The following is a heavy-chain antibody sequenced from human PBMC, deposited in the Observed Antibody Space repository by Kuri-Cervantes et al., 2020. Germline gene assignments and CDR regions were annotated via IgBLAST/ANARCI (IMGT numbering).Heavy chain of an antibody. CDR2: INPSGGST. V-gene: IGHV1-46*01. CDR3: ASRVTGTTMDYYYYGMDV. J-gene: IGHJ6*02. CDR1: GYTFTSYY. Sequence: ASVKVSCKASGYTFTSYYMHWVRQAPGQGLEWMGIINPSGGSTSYAQKFQGRVTMTRDTSTSTVHMELSSLRSEDTAVYYCASRVTGTTMDYYYYGMDVWGQGTTVTVSS. D-gene: IGHD1-20*01.